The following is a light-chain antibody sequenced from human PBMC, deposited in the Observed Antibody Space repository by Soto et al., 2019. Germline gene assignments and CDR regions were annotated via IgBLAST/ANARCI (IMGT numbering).Light chain of an antibody. J-gene: IGKJ1*01. CDR1: ETIYSF. Sequence: EIVLTQSPATLSLSPGDRATLSCRANETIYSFLAWYQQKPGQAPRLLLYSAFDRATGIPARFSGSGSGTDFTLTISGLEPEDFATYSCQQSHSTPRTFGQGTKVEIK. CDR3: QQSHSTPRT. CDR2: SAF. V-gene: IGKV3-11*01.